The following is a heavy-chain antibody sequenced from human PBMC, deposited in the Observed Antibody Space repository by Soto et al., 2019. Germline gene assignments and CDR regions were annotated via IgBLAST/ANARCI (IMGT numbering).Heavy chain of an antibody. CDR2: ISEDGVYT. V-gene: IGHV3-23*01. CDR3: AKETSPNTYYAFDF. J-gene: IGHJ3*01. D-gene: IGHD1-26*01. Sequence: GGSLRLSCTASGFTFSTYAMSWVRQAPGEGLEWVSSISEDGVYTDYADSVKGRFTISRDNSKNTLYVQMTSLRAEDTAVYYCAKETSPNTYYAFDFWGQGTMVTV. CDR1: GFTFSTYA.